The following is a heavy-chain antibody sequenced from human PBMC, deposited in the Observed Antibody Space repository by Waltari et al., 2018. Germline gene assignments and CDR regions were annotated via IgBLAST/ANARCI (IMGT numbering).Heavy chain of an antibody. Sequence: QVHVVESGGGVVQPGGSLRLSCAASGFTLGNYGMHWGGQAPGKGVEWVAVKQYDGSIKNYADAVKGRFTISRENSKNTLYLEMKSLRAEDTAVYYCAREYSRICFHALDGWGQGTAVTVSS. J-gene: IGHJ6*02. V-gene: IGHV3-33*05. CDR1: GFTLGNYG. CDR2: KQYDGSIK. D-gene: IGHD6-13*01. CDR3: AREYSRICFHALDG.